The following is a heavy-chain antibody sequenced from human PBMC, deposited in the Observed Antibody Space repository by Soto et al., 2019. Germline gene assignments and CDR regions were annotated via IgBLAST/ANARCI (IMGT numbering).Heavy chain of an antibody. Sequence: PGGSLRLSCAACGFTFSGSAMHWVRQASGKGLEWVGRIRSKANSYATAYAASVKGRFTISRDDSKNTAYLQMNSLKTEDTAVYYCTRGGRVRGVIITSYYFDYWGQGTLVTVSS. CDR1: GFTFSGSA. D-gene: IGHD3-10*02. J-gene: IGHJ4*02. CDR3: TRGGRVRGVIITSYYFDY. CDR2: IRSKANSYAT. V-gene: IGHV3-73*01.